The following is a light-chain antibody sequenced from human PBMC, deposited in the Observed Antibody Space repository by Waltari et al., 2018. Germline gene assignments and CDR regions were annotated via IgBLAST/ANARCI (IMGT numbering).Light chain of an antibody. V-gene: IGLV2-23*02. CDR3: CSYVGGSSLI. Sequence: QSALAQPASVSGSPGQSTTISCTGTSSDVGSYNLVSWYQQHPGKVPKLMIYEVIKRPSGVSNRFSGSKSGNTASLTISGLQAEDEADYYCCSYVGGSSLIFGGGTKLTVL. CDR1: SSDVGSYNL. CDR2: EVI. J-gene: IGLJ2*01.